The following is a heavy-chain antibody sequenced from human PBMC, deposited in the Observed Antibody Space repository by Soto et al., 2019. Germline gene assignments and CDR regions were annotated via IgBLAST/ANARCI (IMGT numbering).Heavy chain of an antibody. CDR3: ATIPER. Sequence: SETLSLTCIVSGGSISSSSYSWAWIRQPPGKGLEWIGTMYYGVNTYYNPSLESRVTISVAAPKNQFSLKLSSVTAAEPAVYYRATIPERWGQGTLVTVSS. J-gene: IGHJ4*02. D-gene: IGHD1-1*01. V-gene: IGHV4-39*07. CDR2: MYYGVNT. CDR1: GGSISSSSYS.